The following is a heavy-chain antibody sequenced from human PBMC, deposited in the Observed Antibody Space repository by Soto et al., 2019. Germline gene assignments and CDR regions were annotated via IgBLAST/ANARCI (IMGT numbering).Heavy chain of an antibody. D-gene: IGHD6-13*01. CDR2: INAGNGNT. CDR1: GYTFTSYA. V-gene: IGHV1-3*01. J-gene: IGHJ5*02. Sequence: ASVKVSCKASGYTFTSYAMHWVRQAPGQRLEWMGWINAGNGNTKYSQKFQGRVTITRDTSASTAYMELSSLRSEDTAVYYCARGSKAAAGRLDPGGQGPLVTLS. CDR3: ARGSKAAAGRLDP.